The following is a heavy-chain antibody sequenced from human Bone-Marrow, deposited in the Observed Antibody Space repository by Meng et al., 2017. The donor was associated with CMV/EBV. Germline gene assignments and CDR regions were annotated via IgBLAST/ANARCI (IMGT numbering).Heavy chain of an antibody. V-gene: IGHV1-69*10. CDR1: GGTFSRYA. CDR2: IIPILGIA. CDR3: ASHIAARSPAFWLAFDI. D-gene: IGHD6-6*01. J-gene: IGHJ3*02. Sequence: SVKVSCKASGGTFSRYAISWVRQAPGQGLEWMGGIIPILGIANYALKFQGRVTITADKSTSTAYMELSSLRSEDTAVYYCASHIAARSPAFWLAFDIWGQGTMVTVSS.